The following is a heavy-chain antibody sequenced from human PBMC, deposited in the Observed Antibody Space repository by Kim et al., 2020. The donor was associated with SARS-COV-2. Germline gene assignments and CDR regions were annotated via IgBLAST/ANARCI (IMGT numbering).Heavy chain of an antibody. Sequence: SETLSLTCTVSGGSISSYYWSWIRQPPGKGLEWIGYIYYSGSTNYNPSLKSRVTISVDTSKNQSSLKLSSVTAADTAVYYCARVQRKWVVFDYWGQGTLVTVSS. J-gene: IGHJ4*02. CDR3: ARVQRKWVVFDY. CDR2: IYYSGST. CDR1: GGSISSYY. V-gene: IGHV4-59*01. D-gene: IGHD2-8*01.